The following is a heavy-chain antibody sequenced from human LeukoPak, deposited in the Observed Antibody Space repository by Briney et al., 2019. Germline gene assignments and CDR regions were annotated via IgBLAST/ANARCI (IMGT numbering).Heavy chain of an antibody. J-gene: IGHJ4*02. D-gene: IGHD6-19*01. Sequence: GGSLRLSCAASGFTLSSYAMHWVRQAPGKGLEWVAVISYDGSNKYYADSVKGRFTISRDNSKNTLYLQMNSLRAEDTAVYYCARDSAVAGTGDYWGQGTLITVSS. CDR2: ISYDGSNK. CDR1: GFTLSSYA. V-gene: IGHV3-30-3*01. CDR3: ARDSAVAGTGDY.